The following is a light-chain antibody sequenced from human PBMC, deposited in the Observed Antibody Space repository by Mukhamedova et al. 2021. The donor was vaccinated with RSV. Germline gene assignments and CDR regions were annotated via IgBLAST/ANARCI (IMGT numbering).Light chain of an antibody. CDR3: QQYNSYSLYS. CDR2: KAS. CDR1: QSISSW. V-gene: IGKV1-5*03. J-gene: IGKJ2*03. Sequence: VTITCCASQSISSWLAWYQQKPGKAPKLLIYKASSLESGVPSRFSGSGSGTEFTLTISSLQPDGFATYYCQQYNSYSLYSFGQG.